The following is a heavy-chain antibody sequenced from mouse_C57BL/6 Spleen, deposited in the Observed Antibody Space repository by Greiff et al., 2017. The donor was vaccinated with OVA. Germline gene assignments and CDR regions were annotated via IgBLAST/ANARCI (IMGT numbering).Heavy chain of an antibody. J-gene: IGHJ2*01. CDR3: ARGGDGSGY. V-gene: IGHV1-50*01. CDR1: GYTFTSYW. CDR2: IDPSDSYT. Sequence: VQLQQPGAELVKPGASVKLSCKASGYTFTSYWMQWVKQRPGQGLEWIGEIDPSDSYTNYNQKFKGKATLPVDTSSSTAYMQLSSLTSEDSAVYYCARGGDGSGYWGQGTTLTVSS. D-gene: IGHD2-3*01.